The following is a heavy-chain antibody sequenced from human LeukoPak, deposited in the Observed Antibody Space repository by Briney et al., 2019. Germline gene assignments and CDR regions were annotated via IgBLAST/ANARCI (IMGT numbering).Heavy chain of an antibody. CDR2: IYYSGIT. CDR1: GGSISTTSYY. J-gene: IGHJ4*02. CDR3: ARGLYSTGWYEFDY. V-gene: IGHV4-39*01. Sequence: SVTLSLTCTVSGGSISTTSYYWGWIRQPPGKGLEWVGSIYYSGITYYNPSLQSRVTISVDTSKNQFSLRLISVTAADTAVYYCARGLYSTGWYEFDYWGQGTLVTVSS. D-gene: IGHD6-19*01.